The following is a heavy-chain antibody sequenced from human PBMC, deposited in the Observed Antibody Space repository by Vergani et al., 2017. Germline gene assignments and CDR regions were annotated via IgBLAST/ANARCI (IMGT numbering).Heavy chain of an antibody. CDR3: ASFSPVWFGELLSTGFDY. Sequence: QVQLQQWGAGLLKPSETLSLTCAVYGGSFSGYYWSWIRQPPGKGLEWIGEINHSGSTNYNPSLKSRVTISVDTSNNQFSLKLSSVTAADTAVYYCASFSPVWFGELLSTGFDYWGQGTLVTVSS. J-gene: IGHJ4*02. CDR2: INHSGST. D-gene: IGHD3-10*01. CDR1: GGSFSGYY. V-gene: IGHV4-34*01.